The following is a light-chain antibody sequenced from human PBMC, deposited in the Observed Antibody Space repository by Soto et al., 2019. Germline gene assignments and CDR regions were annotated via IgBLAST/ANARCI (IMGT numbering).Light chain of an antibody. CDR3: MQGLRTPFT. J-gene: IGKJ3*01. CDR1: QSLLHSNGYNY. CDR2: LGS. V-gene: IGKV2-28*01. Sequence: DIVMTQSPLSLPVTPGEPASISCRSSQSLLHSNGYNYLDWYVQKPGQSPQLLIYLGSNRASGVPDRFSGSGSGTEFTLKIRRVEAEDVGIYYCMQGLRTPFTFGPGTKVDLK.